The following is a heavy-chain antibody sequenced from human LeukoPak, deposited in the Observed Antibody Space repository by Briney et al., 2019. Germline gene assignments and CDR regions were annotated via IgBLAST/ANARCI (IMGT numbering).Heavy chain of an antibody. V-gene: IGHV1-58*02. J-gene: IGHJ5*02. D-gene: IGHD3-22*01. CDR3: ARDQYYDSKGWFDP. Sequence: GASVKVSCKASGFTFTNSAIQWVRQTRGQRLEWIGWIVVGSGNTNYAQKFQERVTITRDMSTSTAYMELRSLRSDDTAVYYCARDQYYDSKGWFDPWGQGTLVTVSS. CDR1: GFTFTNSA. CDR2: IVVGSGNT.